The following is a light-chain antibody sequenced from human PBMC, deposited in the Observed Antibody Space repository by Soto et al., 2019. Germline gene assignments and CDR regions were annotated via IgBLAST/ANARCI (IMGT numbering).Light chain of an antibody. CDR3: SSYAGSHNFVV. V-gene: IGLV2-8*01. CDR2: EVS. Sequence: QSALTQPPSASGSPGQSVTISCTGTSSDVGGYNYVSWYQQHPGKAPKLMIYEVSKRPSGVPDRFSGYKSGNTASLTVSGLQAEDEADYYCSSYAGSHNFVVFGGGTKLTVL. J-gene: IGLJ2*01. CDR1: SSDVGGYNY.